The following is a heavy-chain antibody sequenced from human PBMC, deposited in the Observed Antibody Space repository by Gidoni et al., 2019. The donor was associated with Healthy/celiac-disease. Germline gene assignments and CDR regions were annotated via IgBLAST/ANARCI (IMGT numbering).Heavy chain of an antibody. CDR3: ARDNNDDFDY. V-gene: IGHV3-30-3*01. D-gene: IGHD1-1*01. CDR2: ISYDGSNK. CDR1: GFTFSSYA. J-gene: IGHJ4*02. Sequence: VQRVESGGGVVQPGRSLSLSCAASGFTFSSYAMQWVRQAPGKGLEWVAVISYDGSNKYYADSVKGRFTISRDNSKNTLYLQMNSLRAEDTAVYYCARDNNDDFDYWGQGTLVTVSS.